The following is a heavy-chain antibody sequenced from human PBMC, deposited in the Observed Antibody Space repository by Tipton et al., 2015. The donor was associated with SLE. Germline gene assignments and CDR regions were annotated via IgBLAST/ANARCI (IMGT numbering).Heavy chain of an antibody. D-gene: IGHD4-17*01. V-gene: IGHV4-59*08. CDR1: GGSFSGYY. CDR3: ARHAGDYAYFDS. CDR2: TYDSGST. J-gene: IGHJ4*02. Sequence: GLVKPSETLSLTCAVYGGSFSGYYWSWIRQPPGKGLEWIGYTYDSGSTSYNPSLKSRVTISEDTSKQQFSLKLSSLTAADTAMYYCARHAGDYAYFDSWGQGTLVTVSS.